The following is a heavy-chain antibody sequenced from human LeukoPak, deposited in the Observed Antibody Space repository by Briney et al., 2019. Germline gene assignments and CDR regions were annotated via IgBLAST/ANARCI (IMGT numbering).Heavy chain of an antibody. CDR2: IYTSGST. V-gene: IGHV4-4*07. CDR1: GGSIRSYY. CDR3: ASRKLGNDY. D-gene: IGHD7-27*01. J-gene: IGHJ4*02. Sequence: SETLSLTCTVSGGSIRSYYWSWIRQPPGKGLEWIGRIYTSGSTSYSPSLKSRVTISADTSQNQFSLKLSSVTAADTAVYYCASRKLGNDYWGQGTLVTVSS.